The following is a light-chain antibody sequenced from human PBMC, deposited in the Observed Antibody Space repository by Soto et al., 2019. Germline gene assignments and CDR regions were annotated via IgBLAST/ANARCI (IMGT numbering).Light chain of an antibody. V-gene: IGKV1-39*01. J-gene: IGKJ1*01. CDR1: QTITTY. Sequence: DIQMTQSPSSLSASVGDRLTITCRASQTITTYLNWYQQKPGKAPQLLIYGASTLQSGVPSRFTGSGSGTDFTRTISSLQPEDVATEHCQQSHSTPWTFGQGTKVEIK. CDR3: QQSHSTPWT. CDR2: GAS.